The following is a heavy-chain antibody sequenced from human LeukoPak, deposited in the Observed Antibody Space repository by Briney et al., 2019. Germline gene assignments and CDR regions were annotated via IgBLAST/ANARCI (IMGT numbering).Heavy chain of an antibody. D-gene: IGHD3-10*01. CDR2: ISGSGVST. V-gene: IGHV3-23*01. CDR1: GFTFSSYA. J-gene: IGHJ6*02. Sequence: GGSLRLSCAASGFTFSSYAMNWVRQAPGKGLQWVSAISGSGVSTYYADSVKGRFTISRDNSKNTLHLQMNSLRAEDTAVYYCAKGVLWFGNYYYYGMDVWGQGTTVTVSS. CDR3: AKGVLWFGNYYYYGMDV.